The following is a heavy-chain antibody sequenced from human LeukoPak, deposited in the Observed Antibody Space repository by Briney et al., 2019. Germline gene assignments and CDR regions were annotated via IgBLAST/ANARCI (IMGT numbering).Heavy chain of an antibody. Sequence: GGSLRLSCSASGFTFSSYAMHWVRQAPGKGLEYVSAISSNGGSTYYADSVKGRFTISRDNSKNTLYLQMSSLRAEDTAVYYCVKGARGYSGYDYRQLWPYYFDYWGQGTLVTVSS. J-gene: IGHJ4*02. CDR1: GFTFSSYA. D-gene: IGHD5-12*01. CDR3: VKGARGYSGYDYRQLWPYYFDY. V-gene: IGHV3-64D*06. CDR2: ISSNGGST.